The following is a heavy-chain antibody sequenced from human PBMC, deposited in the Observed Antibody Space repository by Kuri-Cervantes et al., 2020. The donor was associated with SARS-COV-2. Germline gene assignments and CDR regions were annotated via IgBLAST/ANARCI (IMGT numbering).Heavy chain of an antibody. CDR2: INTDGSHK. CDR3: ARDFKLRVEYSSSSQYFYYMDV. CDR1: GFTFSSYS. V-gene: IGHV3-21*01. Sequence: GGSLRLSCAASGFTFSSYSMLWVRQAPGKGLEWVSSINTDGSHKNYADSVKGRFTISRDNAKNSLSLQMNSPRAEDTAVYYCARDFKLRVEYSSSSQYFYYMDVWGKGTTVTVSS. J-gene: IGHJ6*03. D-gene: IGHD6-6*01.